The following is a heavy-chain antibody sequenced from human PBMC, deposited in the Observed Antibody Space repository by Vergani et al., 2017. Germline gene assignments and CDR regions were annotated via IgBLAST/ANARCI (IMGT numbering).Heavy chain of an antibody. CDR3: ARGHGRDGYIQVAFDI. D-gene: IGHD5-24*01. J-gene: IGHJ3*02. Sequence: QVQLVQSGAEVKKPGASVKVSCKASGYTFTSYGISWVRQAPGQGLAWMGWISAYNGNTNYTQKLQGRVTITADKSTRTAYMEVSSLRSEDTAVYYCARGHGRDGYIQVAFDIWGQGTLVTVSS. V-gene: IGHV1-18*01. CDR2: ISAYNGNT. CDR1: GYTFTSYG.